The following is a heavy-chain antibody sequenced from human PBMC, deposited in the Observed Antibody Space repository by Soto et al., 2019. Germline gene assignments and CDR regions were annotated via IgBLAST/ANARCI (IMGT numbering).Heavy chain of an antibody. CDR2: ISYDGSNK. J-gene: IGHJ4*02. Sequence: GGSLRLSCAASGFTFSSYGMHWVRQAPGKGLEWVAVISYDGSNKYYADSVKGRFTISRDNSKNTLYLQMNSLRAEDTAVYYCAKDRSYGSGSYWASYFDYWGQGTLVTVSS. CDR1: GFTFSSYG. V-gene: IGHV3-30*18. D-gene: IGHD3-10*01. CDR3: AKDRSYGSGSYWASYFDY.